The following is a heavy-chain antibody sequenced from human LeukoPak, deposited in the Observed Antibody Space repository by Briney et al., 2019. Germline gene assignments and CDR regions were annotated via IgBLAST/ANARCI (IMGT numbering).Heavy chain of an antibody. Sequence: HPGRSLRLSCAASGFTFSSCGMHWVRQAPGKGLEWVAVIWYDGSNKYYADSVKGRFTISRDNSKNTLYLQMNSLRAEDTAVYYCARDFEIFDYWGQGTLVTVSS. J-gene: IGHJ4*02. CDR3: ARDFEIFDY. CDR2: IWYDGSNK. V-gene: IGHV3-33*01. CDR1: GFTFSSCG.